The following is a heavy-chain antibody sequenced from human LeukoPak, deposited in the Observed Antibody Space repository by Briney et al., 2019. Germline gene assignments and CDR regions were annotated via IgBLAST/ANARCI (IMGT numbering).Heavy chain of an antibody. CDR3: AKSTTDTPYYFDY. Sequence: GGSLRLSCAASGFTLSSYAMSWVRQAPGKGLEWVSATSSSDAGTYYAESVRGRFTISRNNSKNTLFLQMNSLRAEDTAVYYCAKSTTDTPYYFDYWGQGTLVTVSS. J-gene: IGHJ4*02. D-gene: IGHD4-17*01. CDR2: TSSSDAGT. V-gene: IGHV3-23*01. CDR1: GFTLSSYA.